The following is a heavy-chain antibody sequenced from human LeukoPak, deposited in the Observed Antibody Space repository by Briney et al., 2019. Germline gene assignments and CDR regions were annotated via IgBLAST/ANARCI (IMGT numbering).Heavy chain of an antibody. D-gene: IGHD1-26*01. J-gene: IGHJ4*02. CDR1: GFTFSSYA. CDR2: ISGSGGST. Sequence: GGSLRLSCAASGFTFSSYAMSWVRQAPGKGLEWVSAISGSGGSTYYADSVKGRFTISRDNSKNTLYLQMNSLRAEDTAVYYCAKGRAVRWELLPPEFDYWGQGTLVTVSS. CDR3: AKGRAVRWELLPPEFDY. V-gene: IGHV3-23*01.